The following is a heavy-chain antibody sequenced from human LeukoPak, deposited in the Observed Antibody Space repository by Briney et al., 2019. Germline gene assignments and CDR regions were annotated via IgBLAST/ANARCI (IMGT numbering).Heavy chain of an antibody. Sequence: SETLSLTCTVSGGSISSGSYYWSWIRQPAGKGLEWIGRIYTSGSTNYNPSLKSRVTISVDTSKNQFSLKLSSVTAADTAVYYCARDKVVTIFGVAPGYMDVWGKGTTLTVSS. CDR3: ARDKVVTIFGVAPGYMDV. CDR1: GGSISSGSYY. J-gene: IGHJ6*03. D-gene: IGHD3-3*01. CDR2: IYTSGST. V-gene: IGHV4-61*02.